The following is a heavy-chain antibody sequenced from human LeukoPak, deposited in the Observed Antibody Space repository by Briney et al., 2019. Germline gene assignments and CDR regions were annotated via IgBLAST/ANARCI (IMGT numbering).Heavy chain of an antibody. D-gene: IGHD4-17*01. V-gene: IGHV3-30*18. Sequence: GGSLRLSCSASGFTFSSYGMHWVRQAPGKGLEWVAVRSYDGSNKYYADSVKGRFTISRDNSKNTLYLQMNSLRAEDTAVYYCANEVGGTIALKQDDYGDYPRVSYYGMDVWGQGTTVTVSS. CDR3: ANEVGGTIALKQDDYGDYPRVSYYGMDV. J-gene: IGHJ6*02. CDR2: RSYDGSNK. CDR1: GFTFSSYG.